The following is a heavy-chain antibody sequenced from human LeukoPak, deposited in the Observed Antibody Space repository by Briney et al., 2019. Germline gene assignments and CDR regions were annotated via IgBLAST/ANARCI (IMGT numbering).Heavy chain of an antibody. CDR2: MNPNSGNT. Sequence: ASVKVSCKASGYTFTSYDINWVRQATGQGLEWMGWMNPNSGNTGYAQKFQGRVTMTRNTSISTAYMELSSLRSEDTAVYYCARPAISGWYRQLRIVDYWGQGTLVTVSS. CDR3: ARPAISGWYRQLRIVDY. V-gene: IGHV1-8*01. CDR1: GYTFTSYD. J-gene: IGHJ4*02. D-gene: IGHD6-19*01.